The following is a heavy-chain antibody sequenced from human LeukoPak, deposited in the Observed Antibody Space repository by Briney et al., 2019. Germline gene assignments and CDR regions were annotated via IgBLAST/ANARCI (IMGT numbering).Heavy chain of an antibody. Sequence: PGGSLRLSCAASGFTFSDTWMHWVRQAPGKGLVWVSRIRSDGSDTRYAESVKGRFTISRDNAKNTLYLQMNSLRAEDTAVYYCAKGGVLWFGELSRQNAFDIWGQGTMVTVSS. D-gene: IGHD3-10*01. CDR3: AKGGVLWFGELSRQNAFDI. V-gene: IGHV3-74*01. CDR2: IRSDGSDT. J-gene: IGHJ3*02. CDR1: GFTFSDTW.